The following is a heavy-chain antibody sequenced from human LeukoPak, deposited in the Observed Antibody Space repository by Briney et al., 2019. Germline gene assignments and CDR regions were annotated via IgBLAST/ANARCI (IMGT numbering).Heavy chain of an antibody. CDR1: GFSFSTYA. CDR3: AKTYGSSAYNAFDI. CDR2: VNGNGGST. D-gene: IGHD3-22*01. J-gene: IGHJ3*02. Sequence: GGSLRLSCAASGFSFSTYAMSWVRQAPGKGLEWVSGVNGNGGSTSYADSVKGRFTIFRDNSKNTVYLQMNSLRVEDTAVYYCAKTYGSSAYNAFDIWGQGTMVTVSS. V-gene: IGHV3-23*01.